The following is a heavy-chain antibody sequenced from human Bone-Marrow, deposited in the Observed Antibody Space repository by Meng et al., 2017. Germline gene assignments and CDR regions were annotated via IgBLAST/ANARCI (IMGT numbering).Heavy chain of an antibody. CDR3: ASLTYGSGPPGVDGP. D-gene: IGHD3-10*01. CDR2: IIPIFGTA. V-gene: IGHV1-69*13. J-gene: IGHJ5*02. CDR1: GGTFSSYA. Sequence: SVKVSCKASGGTFSSYAISWVRQAPGQGLEWMGGIIPIFGTANYAQKFQGRVTITADESTSTAYMELSSLRSEDTAVYYCASLTYGSGPPGVDGPWGQGTLVTVSS.